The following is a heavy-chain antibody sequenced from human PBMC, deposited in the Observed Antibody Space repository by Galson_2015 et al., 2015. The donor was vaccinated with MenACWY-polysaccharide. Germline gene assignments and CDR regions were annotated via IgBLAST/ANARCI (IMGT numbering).Heavy chain of an antibody. J-gene: IGHJ6*03. V-gene: IGHV3-23*01. CDR1: AFDFNKYV. Sequence: SLRLSCAASAFDFNKYVMNWFRQPPGKGLQWVSSITPTGGTPYYADSVKGRFTITRDNSKNTLYLQMNSLGAEDTAVYYCAKGSYRANAVLSYYYYYMDAWGKGTTVTVSS. D-gene: IGHD4/OR15-4a*01. CDR2: ITPTGGTP. CDR3: AKGSYRANAVLSYYYYYMDA.